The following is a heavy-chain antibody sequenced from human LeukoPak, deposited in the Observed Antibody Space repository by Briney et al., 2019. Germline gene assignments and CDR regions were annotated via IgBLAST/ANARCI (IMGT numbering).Heavy chain of an antibody. Sequence: SETLSLTCAVYGGSFSGYYWSWIRQPPGKGLEWLGEINHSGSTNYNPSLKSRVTISVDTSKNQFSLKLSSVTAADTAVYYCARAVLWFGELLSGYYYMDVWGKGTTVTVSS. V-gene: IGHV4-34*01. CDR3: ARAVLWFGELLSGYYYMDV. J-gene: IGHJ6*03. D-gene: IGHD3-10*01. CDR1: GGSFSGYY. CDR2: INHSGST.